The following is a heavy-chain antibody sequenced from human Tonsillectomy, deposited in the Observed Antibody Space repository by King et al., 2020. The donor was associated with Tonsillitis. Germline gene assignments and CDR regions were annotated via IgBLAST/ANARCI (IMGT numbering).Heavy chain of an antibody. V-gene: IGHV5-51*01. CDR1: GYSFTSYW. D-gene: IGHD1-20*01. J-gene: IGHJ4*02. CDR3: ARRKSYNWNDVALDY. CDR2: IYPGDSDT. Sequence: VQLVESGAEVKKPGESLKISCKGSGYSFTSYWIGWVRQMPGKGLEWMGIIYPGDSDTRYSPSFQGQVTISADKSISTAYLQWSSLKASDTAMYYCARRKSYNWNDVALDYWGQGTLVTVSS.